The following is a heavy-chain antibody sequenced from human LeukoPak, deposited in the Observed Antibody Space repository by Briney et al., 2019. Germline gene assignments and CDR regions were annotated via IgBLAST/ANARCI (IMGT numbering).Heavy chain of an antibody. J-gene: IGHJ6*03. CDR1: GGSISRYY. V-gene: IGHV4-59*08. D-gene: IGHD5-18*01. Sequence: SETLSLTCTVSGGSISRYYWSWIRQPPGKGLEGIGYIYYSGSTNYNPSLKSRVTISVDTSKNQFSLKLSSVTAADTAVYYCARQMDTAMVTGHYYYYMDVWGKGTTVTVSS. CDR3: ARQMDTAMVTGHYYYYMDV. CDR2: IYYSGST.